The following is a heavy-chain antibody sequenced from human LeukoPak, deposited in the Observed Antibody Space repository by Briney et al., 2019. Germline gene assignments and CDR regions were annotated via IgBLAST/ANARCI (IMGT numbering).Heavy chain of an antibody. CDR1: GGSISSYY. CDR2: IFYSGST. J-gene: IGHJ4*02. V-gene: IGHV4-59*01. CDR3: ARRTSSNYVDS. D-gene: IGHD4-11*01. Sequence: SETLSLTCTVSGGSISSYYWSWIRQPPGKRLEWIGYIFYSGSTNYNPSLKSRVTMSVDTSQNQFSLRLSSVTAADTAVYYCARRTSSNYVDSWGQGTLVTVSS.